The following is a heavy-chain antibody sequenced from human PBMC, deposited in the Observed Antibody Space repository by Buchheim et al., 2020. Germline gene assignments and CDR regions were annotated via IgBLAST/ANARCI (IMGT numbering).Heavy chain of an antibody. V-gene: IGHV3-30-3*01. D-gene: IGHD5-18*01. CDR2: ISYDGSNK. CDR3: ARDTAMVRGDY. Sequence: QVQLVESGGGVVQPGRSLRLSCAASGFTFSSYAMHWVRQAPGKGLEWVAVISYDGSNKYYADSVKGRFTISRDNSKNTLYLQMNSLRAEDTAVYYCARDTAMVRGDYWGQGTL. CDR1: GFTFSSYA. J-gene: IGHJ4*02.